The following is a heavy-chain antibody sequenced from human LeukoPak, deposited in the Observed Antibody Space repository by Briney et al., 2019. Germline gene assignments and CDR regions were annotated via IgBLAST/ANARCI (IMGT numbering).Heavy chain of an antibody. D-gene: IGHD2-15*01. Sequence: SSETLSLTCTVSGASISSGSYNWSWIRQPAGKGLEWISRIYISGSTNYNPSLKSRVTISGDKSKNQFSLKLSSVTAADTAVYYCARDLGGYCSGGSCYGGFDPWGQGTLVTVSS. V-gene: IGHV4-61*02. CDR2: IYISGST. CDR3: ARDLGGYCSGGSCYGGFDP. J-gene: IGHJ5*02. CDR1: GASISSGSYN.